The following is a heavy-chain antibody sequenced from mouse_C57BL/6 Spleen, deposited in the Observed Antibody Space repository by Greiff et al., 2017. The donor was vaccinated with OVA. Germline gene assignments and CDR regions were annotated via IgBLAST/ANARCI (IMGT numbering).Heavy chain of an antibody. Sequence: QVQLQQSDAELVKPGASVKISCKVSGYTFTDHTIHGMWQGSEQGLEWRGYMYPRDGSTKYNENFKGKATLTADKSSSTAYMQLNSLTSEDSAVYFCARNDYYYGSSYYFDYWGQGTTLTVSS. CDR1: GYTFTDHT. J-gene: IGHJ2*01. D-gene: IGHD1-1*01. CDR2: MYPRDGST. CDR3: ARNDYYYGSSYYFDY. V-gene: IGHV1-78*01.